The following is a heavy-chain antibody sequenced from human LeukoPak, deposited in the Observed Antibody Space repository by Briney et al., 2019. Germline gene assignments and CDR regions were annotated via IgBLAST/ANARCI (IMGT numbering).Heavy chain of an antibody. D-gene: IGHD5-18*01. Sequence: ASVKVSCKASGYTLTSYGISWVRQAPGQGLEWMGWVGFNGDANYAPKFQGRVTITADKSTSTAYMELSSLRSEDTAVYYCATTLKGDTAMAWFDPWGQGTLVTVSS. J-gene: IGHJ5*02. CDR1: GYTLTSYG. V-gene: IGHV1-18*01. CDR2: VGFNGDA. CDR3: ATTLKGDTAMAWFDP.